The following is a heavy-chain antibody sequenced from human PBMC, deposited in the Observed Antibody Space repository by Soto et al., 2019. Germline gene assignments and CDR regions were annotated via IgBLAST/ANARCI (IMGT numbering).Heavy chain of an antibody. CDR3: ARTNCGNNCLYYYYGMDV. CDR1: GYTFITYY. J-gene: IGHJ6*02. CDR2: INPSGGTT. D-gene: IGHD1-20*01. Sequence: ASVKVSCKASGYTFITYYMHWVRQAPGQGLEWMGIINPSGGTTTYAQKFQGRVTMTRDTSTSTVYMELSSLRSEDTAVYYCARTNCGNNCLYYYYGMDVWGPGTPVTVSS. V-gene: IGHV1-46*01.